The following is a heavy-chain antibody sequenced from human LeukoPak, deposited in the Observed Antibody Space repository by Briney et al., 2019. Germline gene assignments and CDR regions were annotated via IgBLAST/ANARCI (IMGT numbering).Heavy chain of an antibody. D-gene: IGHD5-12*01. Sequence: SETLSLTCAVYGGSFSGNYWGWIRQPPGEGLEWIGSIYYRVNTYYNPSLQSRVTISVDTSKNQFSLKLYSVTAADTAVYYCARHGGSGYDSYYLDYWGQGTLVTVSS. CDR1: GGSFSGNY. CDR2: IYYRVNT. J-gene: IGHJ4*02. CDR3: ARHGGSGYDSYYLDY. V-gene: IGHV4-39*01.